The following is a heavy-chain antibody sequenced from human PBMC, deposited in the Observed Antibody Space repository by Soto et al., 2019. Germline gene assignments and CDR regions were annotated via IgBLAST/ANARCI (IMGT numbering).Heavy chain of an antibody. D-gene: IGHD2-21*01. V-gene: IGHV1-46*01. J-gene: IGHJ4*02. CDR2: INPNGGST. Sequence: QVQLVQSGAEVKEPGASVKISCKPSGYSFTSFYMHWVRQAPGQGLEWMGTINPNGGSTTYAQKFQGRVTMTRDTSTSTLYMALSGLRSEDTAVYDCARAIPHFDYWGQGTLVTVSS. CDR1: GYSFTSFY. CDR3: ARAIPHFDY.